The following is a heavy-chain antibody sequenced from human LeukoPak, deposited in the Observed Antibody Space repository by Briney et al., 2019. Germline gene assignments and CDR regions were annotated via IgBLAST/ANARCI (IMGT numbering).Heavy chain of an antibody. Sequence: ASVKVSCKASGYSFTSYGMSWVRQAPGQGLEWMGWISPYNGNSNYAQQFQGRATMTTDSSTTTAYLELRSLRFDDTAVYYCAKDPGGYSGYGSVDYWGQGTLVTVSP. CDR3: AKDPGGYSGYGSVDY. CDR1: GYSFTSYG. CDR2: ISPYNGNS. V-gene: IGHV1-18*01. D-gene: IGHD5-12*01. J-gene: IGHJ4*02.